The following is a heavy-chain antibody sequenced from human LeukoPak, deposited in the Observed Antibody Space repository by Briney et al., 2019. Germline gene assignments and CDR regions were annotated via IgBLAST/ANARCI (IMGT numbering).Heavy chain of an antibody. D-gene: IGHD6-19*01. CDR3: AKTPRIAVAGTRLYYYYGMDV. Sequence: GGSLRLSCAASGFTFSSYAMSWVRQAPGKGLEWVPAISGSGGSTYYADSVKGRFTISRDNSKNTLYLQMNSLRAEDTAVYYCAKTPRIAVAGTRLYYYYGMDVWGQGTTVTVSS. J-gene: IGHJ6*02. V-gene: IGHV3-23*01. CDR2: ISGSGGST. CDR1: GFTFSSYA.